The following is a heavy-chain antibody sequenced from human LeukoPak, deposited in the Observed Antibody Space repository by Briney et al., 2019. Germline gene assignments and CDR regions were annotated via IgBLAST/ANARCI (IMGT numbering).Heavy chain of an antibody. CDR1: GYTFTSYY. CDR2: INPSGGST. CDR3: ARGAPFRYGSGSPGFDY. D-gene: IGHD3-10*01. J-gene: IGHJ4*02. Sequence: GASVKVSCKASGYTFTSYYMHWVRQAPGQGLEWMGIINPSGGSTSYAQKFQGRVTMTRDTSTSTVYMELSSLRSEDTAVYYCARGAPFRYGSGSPGFDYWGQGTLVTVSS. V-gene: IGHV1-46*01.